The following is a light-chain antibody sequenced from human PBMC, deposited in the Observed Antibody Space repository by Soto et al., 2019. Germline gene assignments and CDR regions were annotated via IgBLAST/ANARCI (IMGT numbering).Light chain of an antibody. J-gene: IGKJ4*01. V-gene: IGKV1-9*01. CDR3: QQLNNYPRT. CDR1: KGISSY. CDR2: AAS. Sequence: IQLTQSPSSLSASVGDRVTITCRASKGISSYLAWYQQKAGKAPKLLIYAASTLQRGVPSRFSGSGSGTDFTLTISSLQPEDFATYYCQQLNNYPRTFGGGTKVEIK.